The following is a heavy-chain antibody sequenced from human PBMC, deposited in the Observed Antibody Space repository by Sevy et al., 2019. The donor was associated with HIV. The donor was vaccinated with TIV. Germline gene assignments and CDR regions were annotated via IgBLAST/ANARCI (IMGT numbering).Heavy chain of an antibody. CDR2: IKSKTDGGTT. J-gene: IGHJ6*02. CDR1: GFTFSNAW. Sequence: GGSLRLSCAASGFTFSNAWMSWVRQAPGKGLEWVGRIKSKTDGGTTDYAAPVKGRFTISREDSKNTLYLQMNSLKTEDTAVYYCTTPLGYCSSTSCDHYYYYGMDVWGQGTTVTVSS. V-gene: IGHV3-15*01. D-gene: IGHD2-2*01. CDR3: TTPLGYCSSTSCDHYYYYGMDV.